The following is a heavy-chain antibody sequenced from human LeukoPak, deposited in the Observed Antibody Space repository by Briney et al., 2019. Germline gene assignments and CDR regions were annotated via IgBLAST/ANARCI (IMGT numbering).Heavy chain of an antibody. D-gene: IGHD6-13*01. CDR2: IKQDGSEK. V-gene: IGHV3-7*01. CDR3: ARGRSSLLDY. Sequence: GGSLRLSCAASGFTFSSYAIHWVRQAPGKGLEWVANIKQDGSEKYYVDSVKGRFTISRDNAKNSLYLQMNSLRAEDTAVYYCARGRSSLLDYWGQGTLVTVSS. J-gene: IGHJ4*02. CDR1: GFTFSSYA.